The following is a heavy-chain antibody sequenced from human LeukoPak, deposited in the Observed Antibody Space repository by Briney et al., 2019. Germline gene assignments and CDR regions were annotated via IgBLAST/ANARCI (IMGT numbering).Heavy chain of an antibody. J-gene: IGHJ3*02. V-gene: IGHV6-1*01. D-gene: IGHD1-1*01. CDR2: TYYRSKWYN. CDR3: ARVAGSEAFDI. Sequence: SRGLEWLGRTYYRSKWYNDYAVSVKSRITINPDTSKNQSSLQLNSVTPEDTAVYYCARVAGSEAFDIWGQGTMVTVSS.